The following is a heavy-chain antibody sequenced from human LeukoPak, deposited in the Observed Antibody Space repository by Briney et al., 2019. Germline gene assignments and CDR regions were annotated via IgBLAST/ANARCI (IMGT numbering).Heavy chain of an antibody. Sequence: QLGGPLRLSCAASGFTFDDYAMHWVRQAPGKGLEWVSGISWNSGSIGYADSVKGRFTISRDNAKNSLYLQMNSLRAEDMALYYCAKDVSADYGDYRDAFDIWGQGTMVTVSS. CDR2: ISWNSGSI. J-gene: IGHJ3*02. CDR1: GFTFDDYA. CDR3: AKDVSADYGDYRDAFDI. V-gene: IGHV3-9*03. D-gene: IGHD4-17*01.